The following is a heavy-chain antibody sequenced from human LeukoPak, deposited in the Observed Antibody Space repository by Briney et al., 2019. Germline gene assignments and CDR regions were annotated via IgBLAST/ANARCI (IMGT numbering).Heavy chain of an antibody. CDR3: ARTRGSSGYYPDY. Sequence: SETLSLSCTVSGGSISSSRYYWGWIRPPPGKRLEWIGSIYDSGSTYYNPSLKSRVTISVDTSKNQFSLKLSSVTGADTAVYYCARTRGSSGYYPDYWGQGTLVTVSS. V-gene: IGHV4-39*07. CDR2: IYDSGST. D-gene: IGHD3-22*01. J-gene: IGHJ4*02. CDR1: GGSISSSRYY.